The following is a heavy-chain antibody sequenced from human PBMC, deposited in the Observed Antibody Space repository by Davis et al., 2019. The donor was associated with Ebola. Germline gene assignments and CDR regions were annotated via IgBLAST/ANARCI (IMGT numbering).Heavy chain of an antibody. D-gene: IGHD3-10*01. CDR3: ARRGWFRELLYNWFDP. CDR2: IYYSGST. CDR1: GGSISSSSYY. Sequence: SETLSLTCTVSGGSISSSSYYWGWIRQPPGKGLEWIGSIYYSGSTYYNPSLKSRVTISVDTSKNQFSLKLSSVTAADTAVYYCARRGWFRELLYNWFDPWGQGTLVTVSS. V-gene: IGHV4-39*01. J-gene: IGHJ5*02.